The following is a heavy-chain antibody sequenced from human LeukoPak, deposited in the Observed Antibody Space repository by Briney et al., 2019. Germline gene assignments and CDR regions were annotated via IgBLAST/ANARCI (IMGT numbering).Heavy chain of an antibody. V-gene: IGHV3-20*04. Sequence: GGSLRLSCAPSGFTFDNYAMHWVRQAPGKGLEWVSGINWNGGSTGYADSVKGRFTISRDNAKNSLYLQMNSLRAEDTAVYYCAKDGLLGSEEVGAFDIWGQGTMVTVSS. J-gene: IGHJ3*02. CDR3: AKDGLLGSEEVGAFDI. D-gene: IGHD3-10*01. CDR2: INWNGGST. CDR1: GFTFDNYA.